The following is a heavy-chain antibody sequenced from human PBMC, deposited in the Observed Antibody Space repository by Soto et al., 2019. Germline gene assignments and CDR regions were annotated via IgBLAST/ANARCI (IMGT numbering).Heavy chain of an antibody. D-gene: IGHD3-16*02. V-gene: IGHV1-2*02. CDR1: GYTFTGYY. CDR2: INPNSGGT. Sequence: QVQLVQSGAEVKKPGASVKVSCKASGYTFTGYYMHWVRQAPGQGLEWRGWINPNSGGTNYAQKFQGRVTMTRDTSISTAYMELSRLRSDDTAVYYCARAHRHYDYVWGSYRRPNWFDPWGQGTLVTVSS. CDR3: ARAHRHYDYVWGSYRRPNWFDP. J-gene: IGHJ5*02.